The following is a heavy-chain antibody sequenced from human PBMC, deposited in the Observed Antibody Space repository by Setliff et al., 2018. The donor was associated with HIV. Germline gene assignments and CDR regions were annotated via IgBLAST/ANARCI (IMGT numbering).Heavy chain of an antibody. CDR2: IYYRGNT. CDR1: GGSISSGSYY. CDR3: ASLDGSESPYIYYYYMDV. J-gene: IGHJ6*03. D-gene: IGHD3-10*01. V-gene: IGHV4-39*01. Sequence: SETLSLTCTVSGGSISSGSYYWSWIRQPAGKGLEWIGNIYYRGNTYYNPSLKSRAAISVDTSKNQISLKLSSVTAADTAVYYCASLDGSESPYIYYYYMDVWGKGTAVTVSS.